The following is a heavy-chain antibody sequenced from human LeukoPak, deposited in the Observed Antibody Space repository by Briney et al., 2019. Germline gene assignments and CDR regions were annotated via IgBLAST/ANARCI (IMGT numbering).Heavy chain of an antibody. V-gene: IGHV4-38-2*02. CDR3: GSQKEWSLTEYHFDY. CDR2: FYHRGST. Sequence: PSETLSLTCTVSVYSISSGFYCGWFRQPPGKGLEWIGSFYHRGSTYYNPSLKRRVTISIDTSKNQCSLKLTDVTAADTAVYYCGSQKEWSLTEYHFDYWGQGTLVTVSS. CDR1: VYSISSGFY. D-gene: IGHD3-3*01. J-gene: IGHJ4*02.